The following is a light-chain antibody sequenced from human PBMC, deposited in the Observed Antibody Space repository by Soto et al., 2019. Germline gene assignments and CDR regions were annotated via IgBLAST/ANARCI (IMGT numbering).Light chain of an antibody. Sequence: QSVRTRPASVSVSPGQSITISCTGTSSDIGAYNYVSWYQQHPGKVPKLMIYEVSNRPSGVSNRFSGSKSGNTASLTISGLQAEDETDYYCSSFTTSSTFVYGTGTKVTVL. V-gene: IGLV2-14*01. J-gene: IGLJ1*01. CDR3: SSFTTSSTFV. CDR2: EVS. CDR1: SSDIGAYNY.